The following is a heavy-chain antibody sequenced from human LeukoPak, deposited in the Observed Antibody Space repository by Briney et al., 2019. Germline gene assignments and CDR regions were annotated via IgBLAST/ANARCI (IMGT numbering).Heavy chain of an antibody. Sequence: GGSLRLSCAASGFTFNTYAMAWVRQAPGKGLEWVSDISGSGGTTYYADSVKGRFTISRDNSKNTLYLQMNSLRAEDTAIYYCAKGPPDSSTWYKRTEGWGQGTLVTVSS. CDR3: AKGPPDSSTWYKRTEG. V-gene: IGHV3-23*01. CDR1: GFTFNTYA. CDR2: ISGSGGTT. D-gene: IGHD6-13*01. J-gene: IGHJ4*02.